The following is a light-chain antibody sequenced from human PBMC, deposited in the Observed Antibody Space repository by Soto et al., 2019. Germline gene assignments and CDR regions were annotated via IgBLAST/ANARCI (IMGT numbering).Light chain of an antibody. V-gene: IGKV1-39*01. J-gene: IGKJ1*01. CDR2: AAS. Sequence: DIQMTHSPSSLSASVGDRVTITCRASQSIGTYLSWFQQKPGKAPKLLMYAASSLQSGVPSRFSGSGSGTDFTLTISSLQPEDFATYFCQQSYSSPKTFGQGTKVDIK. CDR1: QSIGTY. CDR3: QQSYSSPKT.